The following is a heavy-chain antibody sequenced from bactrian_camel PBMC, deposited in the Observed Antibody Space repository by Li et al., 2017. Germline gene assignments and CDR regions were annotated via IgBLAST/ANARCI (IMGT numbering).Heavy chain of an antibody. D-gene: IGHD4*01. Sequence: VQLVECGGGSVQAGGSLRLSCAASGDPSRTYCMGWFRQAAGKEREGFATVSTEGRTTYIDSVKGRFTISKDNAKNTLFLQMDSLKPEDTGVYYCAADFFLASCLGYYSGGMGPGRTIRIADFDSWGQGTQVTVS. V-gene: IGHV3S55*01. CDR1: GDPSRTYC. CDR3: AADFFLASCLGYYSGGMGPGRTIRIADFDS. CDR2: VSTEGRT. J-gene: IGHJ6*01.